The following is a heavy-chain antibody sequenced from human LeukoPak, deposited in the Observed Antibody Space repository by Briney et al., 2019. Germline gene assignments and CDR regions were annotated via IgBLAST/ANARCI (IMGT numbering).Heavy chain of an antibody. CDR3: SRGLDSRKLGC. V-gene: IGHV4-31*03. CDR1: GASFNSDDQY. Sequence: SETLSLTCTVSGASFNSDDQYWNWIRQSPGKGLEWIGSIHPSGMLYNNPSLESRVTMSRDTSKNQFSLNLNSVTAADTAVYFCSRGLDSRKLGCWGQGILVTVSS. CDR2: IHPSGML. J-gene: IGHJ4*02. D-gene: IGHD3-22*01.